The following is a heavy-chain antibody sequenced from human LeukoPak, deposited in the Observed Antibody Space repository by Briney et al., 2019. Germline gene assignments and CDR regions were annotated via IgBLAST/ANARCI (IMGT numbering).Heavy chain of an antibody. V-gene: IGHV3-7*01. Sequence: GGSLRLSCAASGFTFSNYWMSWVRQAPGKGLEWVANIKQDGSEKYYVDSVKGRFTISRDNAKNSLYLQMNSLRAEDMAVYYCARQDQQLVRVCFDYWGQGTLVTVSS. CDR3: ARQDQQLVRVCFDY. CDR1: GFTFSNYW. J-gene: IGHJ4*02. CDR2: IKQDGSEK. D-gene: IGHD6-13*01.